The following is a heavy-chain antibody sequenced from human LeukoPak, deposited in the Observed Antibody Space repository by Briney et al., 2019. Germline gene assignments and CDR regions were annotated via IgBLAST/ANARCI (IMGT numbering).Heavy chain of an antibody. D-gene: IGHD1-7*01. J-gene: IGHJ4*02. CDR2: IRQDGSEK. Sequence: PGGSLRLSCAASGFTFSSYWMSWVRQAPGKGREWLANIRQDGSEKYCVDSVKGRFTISRDNAKNSLYLQMNSLRAEDTAVYYCATNWNFRFDYWGQGTLVTVSS. CDR3: ATNWNFRFDY. V-gene: IGHV3-7*01. CDR1: GFTFSSYW.